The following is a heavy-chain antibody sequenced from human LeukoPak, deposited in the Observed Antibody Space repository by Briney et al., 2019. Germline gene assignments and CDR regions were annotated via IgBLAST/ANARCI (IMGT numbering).Heavy chain of an antibody. CDR3: ARGNNRDRLAN. D-gene: IGHD3-16*01. J-gene: IGHJ4*02. CDR2: INPSGGT. V-gene: IGHV4-34*01. Sequence: TSETLSLTCAVSGGSFSGYYWNWIRQPPGNGLEWIGEINPSGGTNYSPSLKSRVTIAVDTSTNQFSLKVTSVTAADTAVYYCARGNNRDRLANWGQETLVTVSS. CDR1: GGSFSGYY.